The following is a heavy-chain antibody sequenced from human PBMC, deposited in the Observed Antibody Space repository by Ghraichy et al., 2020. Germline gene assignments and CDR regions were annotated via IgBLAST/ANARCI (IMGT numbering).Heavy chain of an antibody. Sequence: GSLSLTCTVSGGSISSSSYYWGWIRQPPGKGLEWIGSIYYSGSTYYNPSLKSRVTISVDTSKNQFSLKLSSVTAADTAVYYCARSYSSGSDAFDIWGQGTMVTVSS. J-gene: IGHJ3*02. CDR2: IYYSGST. D-gene: IGHD6-25*01. CDR1: GGSISSSSYY. CDR3: ARSYSSGSDAFDI. V-gene: IGHV4-39*01.